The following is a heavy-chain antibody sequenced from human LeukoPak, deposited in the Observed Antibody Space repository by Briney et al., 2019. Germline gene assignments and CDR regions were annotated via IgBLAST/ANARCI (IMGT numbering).Heavy chain of an antibody. CDR2: IYSGGST. J-gene: IGHJ4*02. V-gene: IGHV3-66*01. CDR3: ASIMVRGVIPPFDY. CDR1: GFTVSSNY. D-gene: IGHD3-10*01. Sequence: GGSLRLSCAASGFTVSSNYMSWVRQAPGKGLEWVSVIYSGGSTYYADSVKGRFTISRDNSKNTLYLQMNSLRAEDAAVYYCASIMVRGVIPPFDYWGQGTLVTVSS.